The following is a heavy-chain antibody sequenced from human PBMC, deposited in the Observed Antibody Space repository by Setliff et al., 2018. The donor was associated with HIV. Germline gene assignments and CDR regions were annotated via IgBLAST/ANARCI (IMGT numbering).Heavy chain of an antibody. V-gene: IGHV1-18*01. CDR3: ARDSEAGV. J-gene: IGHJ4*02. CDR1: GYTFNNYS. D-gene: IGHD3-10*01. Sequence: VASVKVSCKASGYTFNNYSISWVRQAPGQGLEWMGWISTYNGNTNYAQKFQGRVTLTTDTSTNTAYMELRGLKSDDTAMYYCARDSEAGVWGQGTQVTVSS. CDR2: ISTYNGNT.